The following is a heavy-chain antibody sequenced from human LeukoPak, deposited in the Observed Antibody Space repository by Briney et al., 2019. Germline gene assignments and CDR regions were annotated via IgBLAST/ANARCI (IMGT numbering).Heavy chain of an antibody. CDR1: GYLFTSYW. CDR3: ARLGADFWRGYLEANWFDL. CDR2: IYPGDSDP. D-gene: IGHD3-3*01. Sequence: GGSLEISCQGSGYLFTSYWIGWVRQLPGKGVGGMGIIYPGDSDPRYRPSFQGQVTISADNSISTAYLQWSSLKASDPAMYYCARLGADFWRGYLEANWFDLWGQGTLVTVSS. V-gene: IGHV5-51*01. J-gene: IGHJ5*02.